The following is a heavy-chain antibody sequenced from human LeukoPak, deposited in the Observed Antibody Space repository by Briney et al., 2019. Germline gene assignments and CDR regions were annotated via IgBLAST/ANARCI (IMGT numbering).Heavy chain of an antibody. CDR2: INHSGST. CDR3: ARGASPAY. Sequence: PSETLSLTCAVSGGSFSGNYWSWIRQPPRKGLEWNGEINHSGSTNYNPPLTSPVTISVDTSKHQFSQKLSSVTAADTAVNYGARGASPAYWGQGTLVTVSS. CDR1: GGSFSGNY. J-gene: IGHJ4*02. V-gene: IGHV4-34*01.